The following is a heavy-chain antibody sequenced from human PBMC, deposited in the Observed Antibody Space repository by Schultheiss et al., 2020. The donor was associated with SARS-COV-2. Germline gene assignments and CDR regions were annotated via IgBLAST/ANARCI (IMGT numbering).Heavy chain of an antibody. CDR3: ARSGYSYGFFYYFDY. J-gene: IGHJ4*02. CDR1: GGSFSGYY. CDR2: IYYSGST. V-gene: IGHV4-31*01. Sequence: LRLSCAVYGGSFSGYYWSWIRQHPGKGLEWIGYIYYSGSTYYNPSLKSLVTISVDTSKNQFSLKLSSVTAADTAVYYCARSGYSYGFFYYFDYWGQGTLVTVSS. D-gene: IGHD5-18*01.